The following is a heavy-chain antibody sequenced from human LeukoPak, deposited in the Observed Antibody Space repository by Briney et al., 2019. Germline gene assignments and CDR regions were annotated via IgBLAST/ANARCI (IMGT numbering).Heavy chain of an antibody. CDR1: GCTFTGYY. CDR2: INPNSGGT. Sequence: ASVKVSCKASGCTFTGYYMHWVRQAPGQGLEWMGWINPNSGGTDYAQKFQGRVTMTRDTSISTAYMELSSLRSDDTAVYYCARGVYSSGLYYYMDVWGKGTTVTVSS. CDR3: ARGVYSSGLYYYMDV. V-gene: IGHV1-2*02. J-gene: IGHJ6*03. D-gene: IGHD6-19*01.